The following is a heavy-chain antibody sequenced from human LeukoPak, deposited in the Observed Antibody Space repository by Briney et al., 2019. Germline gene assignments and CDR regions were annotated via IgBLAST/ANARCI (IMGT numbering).Heavy chain of an antibody. D-gene: IGHD3-3*01. CDR1: GGSFSGYY. Sequence: SETLSLTCAAYGGSFSGYYWSWIRQPPGKGLEWIGEINHSGSTNYNPSLKSRVTISVDTSKNQFSLKLSSVTAADTAVYYCARSFITIFGVVHNWFDPWGQGTLVTVSS. CDR3: ARSFITIFGVVHNWFDP. CDR2: INHSGST. V-gene: IGHV4-34*01. J-gene: IGHJ5*02.